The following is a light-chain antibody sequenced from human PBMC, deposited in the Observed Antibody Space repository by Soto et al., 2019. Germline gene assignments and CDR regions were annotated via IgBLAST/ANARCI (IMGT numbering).Light chain of an antibody. J-gene: IGKJ1*01. CDR3: QHYGTSWWT. Sequence: ELVLTHSPATLSLSPGEEDALSCRASQSVSSSYLAWYQQKPGQAPRLLIYGASSRATGIPDRFSGSGSGTDFTLTISSLEPEDFAVYYCQHYGTSWWTFGQGTKVDIK. CDR2: GAS. V-gene: IGKV3-20*01. CDR1: QSVSSSY.